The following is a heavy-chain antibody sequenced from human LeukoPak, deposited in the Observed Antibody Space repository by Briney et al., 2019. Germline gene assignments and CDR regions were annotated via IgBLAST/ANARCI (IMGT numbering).Heavy chain of an antibody. V-gene: IGHV4-39*01. CDR1: GGSISNSSYY. CDR2: INHSGST. Sequence: SETLSLTCTVSGGSISNSSYYWDWIRQPPGKGLEWIGEINHSGSTNYNPSLKSRVTISVDTSKNQFSLKLSSVTAADTAVYYCARHLWFGEARVGYYFDYWGQGTLVTVSS. D-gene: IGHD3-10*01. CDR3: ARHLWFGEARVGYYFDY. J-gene: IGHJ4*02.